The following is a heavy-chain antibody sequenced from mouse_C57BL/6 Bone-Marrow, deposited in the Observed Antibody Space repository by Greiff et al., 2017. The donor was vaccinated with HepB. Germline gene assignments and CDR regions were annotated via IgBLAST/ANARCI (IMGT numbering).Heavy chain of an antibody. J-gene: IGHJ1*03. Sequence: DVMLVESGGGLVQSGRSLRLSCATSGFTFSDFYMEWVRQAPGKGLEWIAASRNKANDYTTEYSASVKGRFIVSRDTSQSILYLQMNALRAEDTAIYYCARDARYYGSSYWYFDVWGTGTTVTVSS. CDR2: SRNKANDYTT. D-gene: IGHD1-1*01. CDR3: ARDARYYGSSYWYFDV. V-gene: IGHV7-1*01. CDR1: GFTFSDFY.